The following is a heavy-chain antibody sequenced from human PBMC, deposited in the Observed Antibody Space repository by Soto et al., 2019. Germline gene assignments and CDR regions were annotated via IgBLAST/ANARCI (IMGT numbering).Heavy chain of an antibody. J-gene: IGHJ4*02. Sequence: ASVKVSCKASGDTFTNSAFIWVRQAPGQGLEWMGWISAYNGNTDYEQKFQGRVTMTTDTSTSTAHVELRSLRSDDTAVYYCAREGSRSGRPRPHTYIDYWGQGTLVTVSS. CDR3: AREGSRSGRPRPHTYIDY. CDR2: ISAYNGNT. V-gene: IGHV1-18*01. D-gene: IGHD6-13*01. CDR1: GDTFTNSA.